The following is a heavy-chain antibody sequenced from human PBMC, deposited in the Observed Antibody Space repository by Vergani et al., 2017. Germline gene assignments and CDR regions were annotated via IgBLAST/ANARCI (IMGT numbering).Heavy chain of an antibody. CDR2: IKQDGSEK. J-gene: IGHJ3*02. CDR3: ARDRLAYNWKAEDI. CDR1: GFTFSSYW. D-gene: IGHD1-1*01. V-gene: IGHV3-7*01. Sequence: VQLVESGGGLVKPGGSLRLSCAASGFTFSSYWMSWVRQAPGKGLEWVANIKQDGSEKYYVDSVKGRFTISRDNAKNSLYLQMNSLRAEDTAVYYCARDRLAYNWKAEDIWGQGTMVTVSS.